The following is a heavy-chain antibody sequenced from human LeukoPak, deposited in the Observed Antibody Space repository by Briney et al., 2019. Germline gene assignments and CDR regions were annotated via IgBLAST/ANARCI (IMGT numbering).Heavy chain of an antibody. CDR2: IYYSGST. CDR3: ARDSDYDFWSGYYKGPNWFDP. Sequence: PSETLSLTCTVSGGSISSSSYYWGWIRQPPGKGLEWIGSIYYSGSTYYNPSLKSRVTISVDTSKNQFSLKLSSVTAADTAVYYCARDSDYDFWSGYYKGPNWFDPWGQGTLVTVSS. CDR1: GGSISSSSYY. D-gene: IGHD3-3*01. J-gene: IGHJ5*02. V-gene: IGHV4-39*07.